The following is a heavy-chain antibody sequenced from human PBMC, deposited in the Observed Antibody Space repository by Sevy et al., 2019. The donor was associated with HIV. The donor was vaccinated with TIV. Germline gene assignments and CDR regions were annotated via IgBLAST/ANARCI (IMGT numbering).Heavy chain of an antibody. CDR2: IYSGGST. D-gene: IGHD3-22*01. CDR3: AKDQGESSGYYPLGAFDI. Sequence: GGSLRLSCAASGFTVSSNYMSWVRQAPGKGLEWVSVIYSGGSTYYADSVKGRFTISRDNSKSTLYLQMNSLRAEDTALYYCAKDQGESSGYYPLGAFDIWGQGTVVTVSS. J-gene: IGHJ3*02. CDR1: GFTVSSNY. V-gene: IGHV3-53*01.